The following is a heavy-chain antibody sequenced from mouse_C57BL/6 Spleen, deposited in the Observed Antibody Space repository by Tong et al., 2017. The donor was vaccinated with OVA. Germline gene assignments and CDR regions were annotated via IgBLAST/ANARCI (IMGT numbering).Heavy chain of an antibody. CDR1: GFSLTSYA. Sequence: VQLQESGPGLVQPSQSLSITCTVSGFSLTSYAVHWVRQSPGKGLEWLGVIWTGESKDYNAAFISRLSISKDNSKSQVFFKMNSLQADDTAIYYCARNDYDYPFAYWGQGTLVTVSA. D-gene: IGHD2-4*01. CDR2: IWTGESK. V-gene: IGHV2-2*01. J-gene: IGHJ3*01. CDR3: ARNDYDYPFAY.